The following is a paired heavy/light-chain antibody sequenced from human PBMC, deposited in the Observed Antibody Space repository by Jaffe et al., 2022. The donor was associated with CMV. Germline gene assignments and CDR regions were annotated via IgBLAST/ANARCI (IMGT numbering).Heavy chain of an antibody. Sequence: QVQLQQWGAGLLKPSETLSLTCAVYGGSFSGYYWSWIRQPPGKGLEWIGEINHSGSTNYNPSLKSRVTISVDTSKNQFSLKLSSVTAADTAVYYCARGNPHYYDSSGYRAYYYYMDVWGKGTTVTVSS. CDR3: ARGNPHYYDSSGYRAYYYYMDV. J-gene: IGHJ6*03. CDR1: GGSFSGYY. CDR2: INHSGST. D-gene: IGHD3-22*01. V-gene: IGHV4-34*01.
Light chain of an antibody. J-gene: IGKJ4*01. CDR1: QSVSSSY. V-gene: IGKV3-20*01. Sequence: EIVLTQSPGTLSLSPGERATLSCRASQSVSSSYLAWYQQKPGQAPRLLIYGASSRATGIPDRFSGSGSGTDFTLTISRLEPEDFAVYYCQQYGSSPPGFTFGGGTKVEIK. CDR2: GAS. CDR3: QQYGSSPPGFT.